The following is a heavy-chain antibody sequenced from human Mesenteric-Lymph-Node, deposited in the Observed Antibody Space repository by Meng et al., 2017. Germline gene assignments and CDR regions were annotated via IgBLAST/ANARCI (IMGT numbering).Heavy chain of an antibody. CDR3: AAFYYESSGYFRADY. D-gene: IGHD3-22*01. CDR2: INLNSGGT. Sequence: QVQLVQSVAEVKKPGASVKVSCKASGYTFTGYYILWVRQAPGQGLEWMGRINLNSGGTNYAQKFQGRVTMTWDTSISAAQMELSSLRSDDTAVYYCAAFYYESSGYFRADYWGQGILVTVSS. CDR1: GYTFTGYY. V-gene: IGHV1-2*06. J-gene: IGHJ4*02.